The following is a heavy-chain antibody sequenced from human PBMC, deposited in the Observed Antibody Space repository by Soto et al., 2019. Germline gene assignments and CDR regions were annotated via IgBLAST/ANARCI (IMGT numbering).Heavy chain of an antibody. V-gene: IGHV1-69*12. J-gene: IGHJ2*01. CDR2: IIPIFGTV. Sequence: QVQLVQSGAEVKKPGSSVKVSCKASGGTFSNYPISWVRQAPGQGLEWMGGIIPIFGTVNYAQKFQGRVTITADESTSTAYMGLSSLRSEYTAVYYCARGNHRWLQLWYFDLWGRGTLVTVSS. CDR3: ARGNHRWLQLWYFDL. CDR1: GGTFSNYP. D-gene: IGHD5-12*01.